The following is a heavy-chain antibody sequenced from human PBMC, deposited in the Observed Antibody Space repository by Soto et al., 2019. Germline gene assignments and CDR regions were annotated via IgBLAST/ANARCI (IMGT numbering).Heavy chain of an antibody. CDR3: ARQRVTPAQYYFDS. D-gene: IGHD2-2*01. CDR2: IVDSGNT. CDR1: GASSFSGYY. V-gene: IGHV4-59*01. Sequence: PSETLSLTCAISGASSFSGYYWSLIRQSPVKVLEWIGYIVDSGNTNYNPSLKSRLTISITTSKNQFSLNLTSVTAADTAVYYCARQRVTPAQYYFDSWGLGALVTVSS. J-gene: IGHJ4*02.